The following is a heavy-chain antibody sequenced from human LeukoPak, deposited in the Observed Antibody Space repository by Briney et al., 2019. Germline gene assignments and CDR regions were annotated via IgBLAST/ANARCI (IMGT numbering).Heavy chain of an antibody. CDR2: ISSSSSYI. V-gene: IGHV3-21*01. Sequence: PGGSLRLSCAASGFTFSSYSMNWVRQAPGKGLEWVSSISSSSSYIYYADSVKGRFTISRDNAKNSLYLQMNSLRAEDTAVYYCASEVPGVSSWPFDYWGQGTLVTVSS. D-gene: IGHD6-13*01. CDR1: GFTFSSYS. CDR3: ASEVPGVSSWPFDY. J-gene: IGHJ4*02.